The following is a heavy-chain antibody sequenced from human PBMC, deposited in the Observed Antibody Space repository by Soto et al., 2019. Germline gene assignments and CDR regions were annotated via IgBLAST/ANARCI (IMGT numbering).Heavy chain of an antibody. V-gene: IGHV3-15*01. Sequence: EVQLVESGGGLVKPGASLRLSCAVSGFTFTNVWMSWVRQAPGKGLEWVGRIKSKTAGETTDYAAVVKGRFTISRDDSKNTLYLQMNSLKTEDTAVYYCTKIGPVAEELDYWSRGTLVTVSS. CDR3: TKIGPVAEELDY. CDR1: GFTFTNVW. CDR2: IKSKTAGETT. D-gene: IGHD2-2*01. J-gene: IGHJ4*02.